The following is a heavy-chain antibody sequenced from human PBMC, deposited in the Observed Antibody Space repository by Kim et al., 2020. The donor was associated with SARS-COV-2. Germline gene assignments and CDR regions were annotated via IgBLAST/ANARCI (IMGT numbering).Heavy chain of an antibody. D-gene: IGHD2-15*01. Sequence: NYSRPHKSQITISIDTSKNQFSLKLRSVTAADTGVYYCARDMGGWSGMDVWGRGTTVIVSS. CDR3: ARDMGGWSGMDV. J-gene: IGHJ6*02. V-gene: IGHV4-4*02.